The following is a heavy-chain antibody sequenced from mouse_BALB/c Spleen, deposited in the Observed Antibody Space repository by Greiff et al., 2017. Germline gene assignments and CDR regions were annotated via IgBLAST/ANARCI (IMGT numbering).Heavy chain of an antibody. CDR2: INPSNGGT. CDR3: TRGIYYDYDGFAY. CDR1: GYTFTSYY. V-gene: IGHV1S81*02. J-gene: IGHJ3*01. Sequence: QVQLQQPGAELVKPGASVKLSCKASGYTFTSYYMYWVKQRPGQGLEWIGGINPSNGGTNFNEKFKSKATLTVDKSSSTAYMQLSSLTSEDSAVYYCTRGIYYDYDGFAYWGQGTLVTVSA. D-gene: IGHD2-4*01.